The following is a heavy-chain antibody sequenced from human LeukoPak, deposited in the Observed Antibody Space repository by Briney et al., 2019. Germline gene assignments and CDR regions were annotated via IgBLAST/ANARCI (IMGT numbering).Heavy chain of an antibody. CDR3: ARGKTGSYYGDY. J-gene: IGHJ4*02. CDR1: GGTFSSYA. V-gene: IGHV1-69*01. D-gene: IGHD1-26*01. Sequence: SVKVSFKASGGTFSSYAISWVRQAPGQGLEWMGGIIPIFGTANYAQKFQGRVTITADESTSTAYMELSSLRSEDTAVYYCARGKTGSYYGDYWGQGTLVTVSS. CDR2: IIPIFGTA.